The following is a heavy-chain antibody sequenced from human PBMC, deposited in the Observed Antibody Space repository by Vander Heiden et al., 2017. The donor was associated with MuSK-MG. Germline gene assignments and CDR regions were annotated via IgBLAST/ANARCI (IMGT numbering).Heavy chain of an antibody. CDR1: GFTVSGNY. J-gene: IGHJ4*02. CDR2: IYSGGST. V-gene: IGHV3-66*01. CDR3: ARDRPYCSGGSCYSGY. Sequence: EVQLSESGAGLVQPGGSLRLSCAASGFTVSGNYMSWVRQAPGKGLEWVSVIYSGGSTYYADSVKGRFTISRDNSKNTLYLQMNSLRAEDTAVYYCARDRPYCSGGSCYSGYWGQGTLVTVSS. D-gene: IGHD2-15*01.